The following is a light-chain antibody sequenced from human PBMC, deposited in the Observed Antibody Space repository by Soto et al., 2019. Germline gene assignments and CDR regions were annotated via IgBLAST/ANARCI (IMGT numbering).Light chain of an antibody. J-gene: IGLJ2*01. CDR3: TSYATTSTLV. CDR2: EVG. Sequence: QSALTQPASVSGSPGQSITIACTGTSNDVGDYNYVSWYQHHPGKAPKLLIFEVGNRPSGVSYRFSGSKFGNTASLTISGLQAEDEADYYCTSYATTSTLVFGGGTQLTVL. CDR1: SNDVGDYNY. V-gene: IGLV2-14*01.